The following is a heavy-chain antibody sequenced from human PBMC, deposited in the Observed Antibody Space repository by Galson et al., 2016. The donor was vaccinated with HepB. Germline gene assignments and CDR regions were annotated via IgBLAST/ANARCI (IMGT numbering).Heavy chain of an antibody. J-gene: IGHJ4*02. D-gene: IGHD1-26*01. Sequence: PALVKPTQTLTLTCTFSGFSLTTTGMRVSWVRQPPGKALEWLARIDWDDDKYYSTSLKTRLTISKDTSKNQVVLKMTNMDPVDTATYYCVRMVPSAVGYDYWGQGTLVTVSS. CDR2: IDWDDDK. CDR3: VRMVPSAVGYDY. V-gene: IGHV2-70*04. CDR1: GFSLTTTGMR.